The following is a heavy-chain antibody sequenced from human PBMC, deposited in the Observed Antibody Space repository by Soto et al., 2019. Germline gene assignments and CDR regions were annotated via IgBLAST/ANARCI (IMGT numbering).Heavy chain of an antibody. CDR1: GGSVSSGSYY. CDR2: IYYSGST. D-gene: IGHD3-10*01. CDR3: ARDRVRGVIEFDP. Sequence: SSETLSLTCTVSGGSVSSGSYYWSWIRQPPGKGLEWIGYIYYSGSTNYNPSLKSRVTISVDTSKNQFSLKLSSVTAADTAVYYCARDRVRGVIEFDPWGQGTLVTVSS. V-gene: IGHV4-61*01. J-gene: IGHJ5*02.